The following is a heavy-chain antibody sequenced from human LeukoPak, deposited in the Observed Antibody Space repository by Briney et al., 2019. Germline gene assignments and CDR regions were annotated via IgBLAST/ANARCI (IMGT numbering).Heavy chain of an antibody. D-gene: IGHD6-13*01. CDR2: TYYRSTRYN. J-gene: IGHJ4*02. Sequence: SQTLSLTCAISGDRVSSNSVTWNWIRQSPSRGLEWLGRTYYRSTRYNDYAVSVRGRITVNPDTSKNQFSLHLNSVTPEDTAVYYCARVREQLVVGRWDADYWGQGTLVTVSS. CDR3: ARVREQLVVGRWDADY. CDR1: GDRVSSNSVT. V-gene: IGHV6-1*01.